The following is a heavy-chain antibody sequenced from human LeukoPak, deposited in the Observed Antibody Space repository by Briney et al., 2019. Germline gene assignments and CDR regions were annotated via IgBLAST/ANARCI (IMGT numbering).Heavy chain of an antibody. CDR3: ASAVGGGSYRYRLDY. CDR2: ISAYNDNA. Sequence: ASVKVSCKASGCTFTHYGISWVRQAPGQGLEWMGWISAYNDNANYAQKLQGRVTMTTDTSTSTAYVELRSLRSDDTAVYYCASAVGGGSYRYRLDYWGQGTLVTVSS. D-gene: IGHD3-16*02. CDR1: GCTFTHYG. J-gene: IGHJ4*02. V-gene: IGHV1-18*01.